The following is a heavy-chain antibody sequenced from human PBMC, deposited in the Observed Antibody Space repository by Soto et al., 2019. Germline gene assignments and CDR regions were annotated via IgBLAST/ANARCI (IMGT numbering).Heavy chain of an antibody. CDR3: ARDLTTVTKSGYYSYGMDF. CDR1: GGSISSYY. CDR2: IYYSGST. J-gene: IGHJ6*02. D-gene: IGHD4-17*01. Sequence: PSETLSLTCTVSGGSISSYYWSWIRQPPGKGLEWIGYIYYSGSTNYNLSLKSRVTISVDTSKNQFSLKLSSVTAADTAVYYWARDLTTVTKSGYYSYGMDFWGPGTTVTVSS. V-gene: IGHV4-59*01.